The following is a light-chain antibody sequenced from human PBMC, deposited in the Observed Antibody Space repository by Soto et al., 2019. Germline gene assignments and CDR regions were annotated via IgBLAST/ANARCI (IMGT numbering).Light chain of an antibody. Sequence: IVLTPAPAPLSLSPGDRATLSCRASQSVSNSLVWYQHKPGQAPRFLIYDASKRATGTPARFSGSGSGTDFTLTISSLEPEDFAVYYCQQRKSWPAITFGQGTRLEN. J-gene: IGKJ5*01. V-gene: IGKV3-11*01. CDR3: QQRKSWPAIT. CDR1: QSVSNS. CDR2: DAS.